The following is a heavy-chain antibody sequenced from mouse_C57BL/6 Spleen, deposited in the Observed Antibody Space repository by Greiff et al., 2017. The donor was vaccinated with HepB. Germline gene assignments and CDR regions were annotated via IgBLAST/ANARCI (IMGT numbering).Heavy chain of an antibody. V-gene: IGHV1-52*01. J-gene: IGHJ4*01. CDR1: GYTFTSYW. CDR2: IDPSDSET. D-gene: IGHD2-2*01. CDR3: ARWGDGYGFYYAMDY. Sequence: QVQLQQPGAELVRPGSSVKLSCKASGYTFTSYWMHWVKQRPIQGLEWIGNIDPSDSETHYNQKFKDKATLTVHKSSSTAYMQLSSLTSEDSAVYYCARWGDGYGFYYAMDYWGQGTSVTVSS.